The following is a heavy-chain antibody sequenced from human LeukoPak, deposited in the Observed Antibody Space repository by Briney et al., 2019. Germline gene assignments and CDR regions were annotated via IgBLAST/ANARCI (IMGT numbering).Heavy chain of an antibody. V-gene: IGHV3-53*01. J-gene: IGHJ3*02. CDR1: GFTVSSNY. Sequence: PGGSLRLSCAASGFTVSSNYMSWVRQAPGKGLEWVSVIYSGGSTYYADSVKGRFTISRDNSKNTLYLQMNSLRAEDTAVYYCARVNYDKTGEASDIWGQGTMVTVSS. CDR3: ARVNYDKTGEASDI. D-gene: IGHD3-22*01. CDR2: IYSGGST.